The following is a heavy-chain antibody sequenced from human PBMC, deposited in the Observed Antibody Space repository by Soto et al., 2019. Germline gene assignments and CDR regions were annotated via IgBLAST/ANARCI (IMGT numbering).Heavy chain of an antibody. Sequence: ASVKVSCKASGYTFTSYGISWVRQAPGQGLEWMGWISAYNGNTNYAQKLQGRVTMTTDTSTSTAYMELRSLRSDDTAVYYCARYRGEEIVLMVYAPYYYYGMDVWGQGTTVTVSS. CDR3: ARYRGEEIVLMVYAPYYYYGMDV. CDR1: GYTFTSYG. D-gene: IGHD2-8*01. V-gene: IGHV1-18*01. CDR2: ISAYNGNT. J-gene: IGHJ6*02.